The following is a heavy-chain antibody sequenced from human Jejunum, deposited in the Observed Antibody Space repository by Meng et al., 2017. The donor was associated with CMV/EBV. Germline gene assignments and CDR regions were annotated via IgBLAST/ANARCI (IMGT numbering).Heavy chain of an antibody. CDR2: IRTKGENR. Sequence: RGDTISGRRPGPEKGVGWGSHIRTKGENRKNAETVKSRYTTSRDNSKNTLYLQMNDLRVEDTAVYYCAKDLLWTYDSTTPKHYWGQGTLVTVSS. CDR3: AKDLLWTYDSTTPKHY. D-gene: IGHD3-22*01. V-gene: IGHV3-23*01. CDR1: RGDT. J-gene: IGHJ4*02.